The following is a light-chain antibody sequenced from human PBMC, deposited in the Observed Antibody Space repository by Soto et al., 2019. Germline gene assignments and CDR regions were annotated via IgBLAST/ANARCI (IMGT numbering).Light chain of an antibody. V-gene: IGLV2-14*03. CDR1: STDVGDFNY. CDR3: SSYSGSTTHVV. Sequence: QYALTQPASVSGSPGRSVTISCTGTSTDVGDFNYVSWYQHLPGRAPKLIIYDVTNRPSGISYRFSASKSGRTASLTISGLQAEDEADYYCSSYSGSTTHVVFGGGTKLPVL. J-gene: IGLJ2*01. CDR2: DVT.